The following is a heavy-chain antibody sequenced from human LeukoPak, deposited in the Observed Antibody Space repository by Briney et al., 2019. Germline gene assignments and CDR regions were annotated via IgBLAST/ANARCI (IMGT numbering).Heavy chain of an antibody. V-gene: IGHV4-4*09. D-gene: IGHD5-18*01. CDR3: ASFKDGYLYNWFDP. CDR2: IYTSGST. Sequence: SETLSLTCTVSGGSISSYYWSWIRQPPGKGLEWIGYIYTSGSTNYNPSLKSRVTISVDTSKNQFSLKLSSVTAADTAVYYCASFKDGYLYNWFDPWGQGTLVTVSS. CDR1: GGSISSYY. J-gene: IGHJ5*02.